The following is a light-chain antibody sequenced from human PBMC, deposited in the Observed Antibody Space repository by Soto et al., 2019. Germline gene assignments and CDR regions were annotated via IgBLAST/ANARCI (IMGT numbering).Light chain of an antibody. CDR1: QSVFGN. CDR3: QQYLSLPIT. CDR2: GAS. J-gene: IGKJ5*01. V-gene: IGKV3D-15*02. Sequence: EIVMTQSPATLSVSPGERATLSCRASQSVFGNLAWYQQKPGQAPRLLIYGASTRATGIPARFSGSGSGTDFTLTINRVAPEDFAVYYCQQYLSLPITFGQGTRLEIK.